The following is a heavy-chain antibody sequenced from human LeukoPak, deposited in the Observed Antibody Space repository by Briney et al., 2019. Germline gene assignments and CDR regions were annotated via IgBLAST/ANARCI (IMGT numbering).Heavy chain of an antibody. V-gene: IGHV1-2*02. CDR1: GGTFSSYA. Sequence: ASVKVSCKASGGTFSSYAISWVRQAPGQGLEWMGWINPNSGGTNYAQKFQGRVTMTRDTSISTAYMELRSLRSDDTAVYYCARDLALYYYGSGLDYWGQGTLVTVSS. CDR3: ARDLALYYYGSGLDY. CDR2: INPNSGGT. D-gene: IGHD3-10*01. J-gene: IGHJ4*02.